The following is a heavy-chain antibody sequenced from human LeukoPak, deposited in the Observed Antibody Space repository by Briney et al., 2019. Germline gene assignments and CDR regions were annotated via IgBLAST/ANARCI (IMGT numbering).Heavy chain of an antibody. Sequence: SETLSLTCAVYGGSFSGYYWSWIRQPPGKGLEWIGEINNSGSTNSNTSLTSRVTISVDTSKNQFSLKLSSVTAADTAVYYCARGHDVVVPAASPLYGMDVWGKGTTVTVSS. V-gene: IGHV4-34*01. D-gene: IGHD2-2*01. CDR2: INNSGST. J-gene: IGHJ6*04. CDR1: GGSFSGYY. CDR3: ARGHDVVVPAASPLYGMDV.